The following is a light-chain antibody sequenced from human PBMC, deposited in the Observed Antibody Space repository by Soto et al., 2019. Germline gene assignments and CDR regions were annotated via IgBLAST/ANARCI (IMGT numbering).Light chain of an antibody. V-gene: IGKV1-27*01. CDR1: QGISHY. CDR3: QKYNTSPWT. CDR2: AAS. Sequence: DIQMTQSPSSLSASVGDRVTITCRASQGISHYLAWYQQKPGKVPKLLIYAASTLQSVVPSRFSGSGSGTDFTLTISSLQPEDVATYYCQKYNTSPWTFGQGTKVEIK. J-gene: IGKJ1*01.